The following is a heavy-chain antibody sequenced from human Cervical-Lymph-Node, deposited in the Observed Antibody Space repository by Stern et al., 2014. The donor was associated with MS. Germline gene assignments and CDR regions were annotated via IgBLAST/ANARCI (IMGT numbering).Heavy chain of an antibody. CDR2: ISDSGSST. J-gene: IGHJ3*02. CDR1: GLVFSSYA. D-gene: IGHD3-3*01. Sequence: EVQLVESGGGLVQPGGSLRLSCAASGLVFSSYAMNWIRQAPGKGLERVSGISDSGSSTYYTDSVKGRFTISRDNSKNMLFLQMNSLGAEDTAVYYCAKPRAETWGGYLRGAFDIWGHGTMVTVSS. V-gene: IGHV3-23*04. CDR3: AKPRAETWGGYLRGAFDI.